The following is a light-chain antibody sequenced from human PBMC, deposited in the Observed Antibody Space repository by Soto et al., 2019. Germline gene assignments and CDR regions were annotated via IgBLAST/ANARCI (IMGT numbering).Light chain of an antibody. V-gene: IGKV3D-15*01. J-gene: IGKJ4*01. CDR3: QQYDNWPPLT. CDR2: GAS. Sequence: EVLMTQSPATLSLSPGERATLSCRASQSVSSNLAWYQQRRGQAPRLLIYGASSRATGIPSSFIGSGSGTEFTLTVSSLQSEDFAVFYCQQYDNWPPLTFVGGTKVEIK. CDR1: QSVSSN.